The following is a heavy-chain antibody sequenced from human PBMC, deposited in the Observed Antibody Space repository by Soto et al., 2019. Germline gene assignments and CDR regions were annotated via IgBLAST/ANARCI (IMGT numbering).Heavy chain of an antibody. Sequence: QVQLVQSGAEVKPPGASVNVSCKASGYIFTNYYIHWVRQTPGQGPEWIGVINPSRGLTTYSQKFLGRDYKTKETSKPKDYMELSSRKAEENATSFSARNGVPIAGRSSYFDYWGPGTEVTVSS. V-gene: IGHV1-46*01. CDR3: ARNGVPIAGRSSYFDY. CDR2: INPSRGLT. CDR1: GYIFTNYY. J-gene: IGHJ4*02. D-gene: IGHD2-15*01.